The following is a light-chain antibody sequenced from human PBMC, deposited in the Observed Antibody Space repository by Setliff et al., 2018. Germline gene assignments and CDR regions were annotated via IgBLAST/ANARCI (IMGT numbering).Light chain of an antibody. Sequence: QSALTQPPSTSGTPGQRVTISCSGSSSNIGGNTVNWYQQLPGTAPRLLIFSNNDRPSGVSNRFTGSKSGTSASLTISGLQSEDEADYYCSSYTSRSTYVFGTGTKVTVL. CDR3: SSYTSRSTYV. CDR1: SSNIGGNT. CDR2: SNN. J-gene: IGLJ1*01. V-gene: IGLV1-44*01.